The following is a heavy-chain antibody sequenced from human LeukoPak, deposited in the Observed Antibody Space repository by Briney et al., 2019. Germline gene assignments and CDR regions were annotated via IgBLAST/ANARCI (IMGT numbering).Heavy chain of an antibody. V-gene: IGHV4-4*09. J-gene: IGHJ4*02. CDR1: GGSISGYY. D-gene: IGHD2-21*02. Sequence: SETLSLTCTVSGGSISGYYWSWIRQPPGKGLEWIGYIYHSGRANYNPSLRSRVTISVDTSKNQFSLKLSSVAAADTAVYYCARSYCGGDCYSGGGIVDYWGQGTLVIVSS. CDR2: IYHSGRA. CDR3: ARSYCGGDCYSGGGIVDY.